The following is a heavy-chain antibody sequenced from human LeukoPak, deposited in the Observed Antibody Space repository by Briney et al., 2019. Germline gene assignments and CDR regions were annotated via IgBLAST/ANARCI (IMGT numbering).Heavy chain of an antibody. CDR1: GFTFGGYS. CDR3: AKGSGSSCYSPCDY. V-gene: IGHV3-23*01. D-gene: IGHD2-15*01. J-gene: IGHJ4*02. CDR2: LSGSGTKT. Sequence: GGSLRLSCAASGFTFGGYSMNWVRQAPGKGLEWVSALSGSGTKTYYADAVKGRFTISRDNSKDTLYLQMDSLRAEDTAVYYCAKGSGSSCYSPCDYWGQGILVTVSS.